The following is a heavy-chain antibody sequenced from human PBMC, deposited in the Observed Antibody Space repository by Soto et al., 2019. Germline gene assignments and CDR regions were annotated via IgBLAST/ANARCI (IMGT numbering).Heavy chain of an antibody. J-gene: IGHJ4*02. D-gene: IGHD2-15*01. Sequence: EVQLVESGGGLVKPGGSLRLSCAASGFTFSSYSMNWVRQAPGKGLEWVSSISSSSSYIYYADSVKGRFTISRDNAKNSLYLQMNSLRAEDTAVYYCARELYCSGGSCLLWGQGTLVTVSS. CDR3: ARELYCSGGSCLL. CDR2: ISSSSSYI. V-gene: IGHV3-21*01. CDR1: GFTFSSYS.